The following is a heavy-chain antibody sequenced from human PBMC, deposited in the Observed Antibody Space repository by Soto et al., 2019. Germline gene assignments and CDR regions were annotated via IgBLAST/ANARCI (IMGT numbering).Heavy chain of an antibody. Sequence: SETLSLICTVSGGSIISYYWNWIRQPPGKGLEWIGYIYSSGRTKYNPSLESRVTMSVDSSKNQFSLKLSSVTAADTAVYYCARVGYYDSSGYYDYWGQGALVTVSS. V-gene: IGHV4-59*01. CDR1: GGSIISYY. CDR2: IYSSGRT. CDR3: ARVGYYDSSGYYDY. J-gene: IGHJ4*02. D-gene: IGHD3-22*01.